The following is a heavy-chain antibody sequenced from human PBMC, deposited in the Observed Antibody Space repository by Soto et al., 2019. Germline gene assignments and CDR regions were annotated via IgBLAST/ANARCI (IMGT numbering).Heavy chain of an antibody. CDR1: GYSFTKYW. CDR2: IYPGDSDA. J-gene: IGHJ4*02. Sequence: EVQLAQSGAEVKKPGESLKISCQGSGYSFTKYWIGWVRQMPGKGLEGMGIIYPGDSDARYSPSFQGQVIISADKSINTAYLQWSRLQASDTAIYYRARTYSGSYPPPYYFVYWGQGTLVTVSS. CDR3: ARTYSGSYPPPYYFVY. D-gene: IGHD1-26*01. V-gene: IGHV5-51*01.